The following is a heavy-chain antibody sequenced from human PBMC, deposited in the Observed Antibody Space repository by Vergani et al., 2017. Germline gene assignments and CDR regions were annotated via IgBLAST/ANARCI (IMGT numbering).Heavy chain of an antibody. V-gene: IGHV3-9*01. D-gene: IGHD1-26*01. CDR3: ARVEGGWELFF. J-gene: IGHJ4*02. Sequence: EVQLVESGGGLVQPGRSLRLSCAASGFTFDDYAMHWVRQAPGKGLEWVSGISWNSGSIGYADSVKGRFTISRDNAKNSLYLQMNSLRAEDTAVYYCARVEGGWELFFWGQGTLVTVSS. CDR1: GFTFDDYA. CDR2: ISWNSGSI.